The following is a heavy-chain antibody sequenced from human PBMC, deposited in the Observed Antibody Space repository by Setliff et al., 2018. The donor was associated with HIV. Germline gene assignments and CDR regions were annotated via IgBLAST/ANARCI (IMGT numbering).Heavy chain of an antibody. J-gene: IGHJ6*03. CDR2: IYTSGST. V-gene: IGHV4-61*09. CDR1: GGSISSGSYY. CDR3: ARHRDPPGTSWIYYYHYMDL. Sequence: PSETLSLTCTVSGGSISSGSYYWSWIRQPAGKGLEWIGHIYTSGSTNYNPSLKSRVTISVDTSKNQFSLKLSSVTAADTGVYYCARHRDPPGTSWIYYYHYMDLWGEGTTVTVSS. D-gene: IGHD6-13*01.